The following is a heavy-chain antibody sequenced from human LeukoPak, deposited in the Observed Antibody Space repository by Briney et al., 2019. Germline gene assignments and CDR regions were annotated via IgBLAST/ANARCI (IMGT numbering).Heavy chain of an antibody. CDR1: GFTVSSNY. CDR2: IYSGDST. Sequence: GGSLRLSCAASGFTVSSNYMSWVRQAPGKGLEWVSVIYSGDSTYYADSVKGRFTISRDNSKNTLYLQMNSLRAEDTAVYYCARGYCSVASCSYYYYYMDVWDKGTTVTVSS. J-gene: IGHJ6*03. CDR3: ARGYCSVASCSYYYYYMDV. V-gene: IGHV3-66*02. D-gene: IGHD2-15*01.